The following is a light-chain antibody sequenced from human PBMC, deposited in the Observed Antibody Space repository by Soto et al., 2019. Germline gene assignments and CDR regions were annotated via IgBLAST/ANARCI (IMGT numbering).Light chain of an antibody. CDR3: QQRSKWPLA. V-gene: IGKV3-11*01. CDR2: DAS. Sequence: EIVLTQSPATLSLYPGERATLSCRASQRSSSHLACYQQKPGQAPRLLMYDASNRATGIPARFSDSGSGTDFNLTIRRLEPEDFAVYYCQQRSKWPLAFGGGTKVEIK. J-gene: IGKJ4*01. CDR1: QRSSSH.